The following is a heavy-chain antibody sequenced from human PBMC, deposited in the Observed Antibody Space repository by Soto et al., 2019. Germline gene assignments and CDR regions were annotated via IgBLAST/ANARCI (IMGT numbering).Heavy chain of an antibody. CDR1: GFTFSSYG. CDR3: ARDRYRYCSSTSCVNWFDA. Sequence: GGSLRLSCAASGFTFSSYGMHWVRQAPGKGLEWVAVIWYDGSNKYYEDSVKGRFTISRDNSKNTLYLQMTSLRAEETAVYYCARDRYRYCSSTSCVNWFDAWGQGTLVTVSS. J-gene: IGHJ5*02. CDR2: IWYDGSNK. V-gene: IGHV3-33*01. D-gene: IGHD2-2*01.